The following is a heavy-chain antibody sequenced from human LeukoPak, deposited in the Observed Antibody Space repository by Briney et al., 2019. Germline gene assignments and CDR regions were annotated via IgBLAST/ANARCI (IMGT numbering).Heavy chain of an antibody. D-gene: IGHD6-19*01. CDR1: GFTFSSYW. CDR2: INSDGSST. J-gene: IGHJ4*02. V-gene: IGHV3-74*03. CDR3: ARDQSAMAGRLDCFDS. Sequence: GGSLRLSCAASGFTFSSYWMHWVRQAPGKGLVWVSRINSDGSSTEYADSVKGRFTISRDNAKNTLYLQMNSLRAEDTAVYYCARDQSAMAGRLDCFDSWGQGTLVIVSS.